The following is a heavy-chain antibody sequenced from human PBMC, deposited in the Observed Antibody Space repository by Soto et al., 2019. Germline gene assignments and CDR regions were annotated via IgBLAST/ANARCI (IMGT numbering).Heavy chain of an antibody. Sequence: GGSLRLSCAASGFTFSSYSMNWVRQAPGKGLEWVSSISSSCSYIYYADSVKGRFTISRDNAKNSMYLQMKSLRAEDTAVYYCARPPSSYTRSSELTYYFDYWGQGTLVTVSS. D-gene: IGHD6-6*01. CDR2: ISSSCSYI. CDR3: ARPPSSYTRSSELTYYFDY. V-gene: IGHV3-21*04. CDR1: GFTFSSYS. J-gene: IGHJ4*02.